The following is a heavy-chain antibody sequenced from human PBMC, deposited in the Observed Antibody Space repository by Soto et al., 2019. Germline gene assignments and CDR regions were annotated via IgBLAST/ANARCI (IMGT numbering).Heavy chain of an antibody. CDR3: ARDRGYQLLRGYDAFDI. CDR1: GYTFTSCA. D-gene: IGHD2-2*01. J-gene: IGHJ3*02. Sequence: ASVKVSCKASGYTFTSCAMHWVRQAPGQRLEWMGWINAGNGNTKYSQKFQGRVTITRDTSASTAYMELSSLRSEDTAVYYCARDRGYQLLRGYDAFDIWGQGTMVTVSS. CDR2: INAGNGNT. V-gene: IGHV1-3*01.